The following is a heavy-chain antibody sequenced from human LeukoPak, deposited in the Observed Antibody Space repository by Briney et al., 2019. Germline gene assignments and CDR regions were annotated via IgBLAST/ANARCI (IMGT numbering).Heavy chain of an antibody. J-gene: IGHJ5*02. D-gene: IGHD4-23*01. CDR2: IYYSGTT. CDR3: ARLLQTTVVFDP. Sequence: SESLSLTCTVSGGSISSSSHYWGWIRQPPGKGLEWIGTIYYSGTTYYNPSLKSRVTISVDTSKNQFSLKLSSVTAADTAVYYCARLLQTTVVFDPWGQGTLVTVSS. V-gene: IGHV4-39*01. CDR1: GGSISSSSHY.